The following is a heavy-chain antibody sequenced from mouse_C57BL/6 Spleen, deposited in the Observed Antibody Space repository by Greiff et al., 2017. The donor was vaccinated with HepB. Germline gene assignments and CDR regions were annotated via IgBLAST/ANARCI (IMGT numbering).Heavy chain of an antibody. CDR1: GFTFSDYG. J-gene: IGHJ2*01. D-gene: IGHD4-1*01. CDR3: ARSELTGPFDY. V-gene: IGHV5-17*01. Sequence: EVKLMESGGGLVKPGGSLKLSSAASGFTFSDYGMHWVRQAPEQGLEWVAYISSGSSTIYYADTVKGRFTISRDNAKNTLFLQMTSLRSEDTAMYYCARSELTGPFDYWGQGTTLTVSS. CDR2: ISSGSSTI.